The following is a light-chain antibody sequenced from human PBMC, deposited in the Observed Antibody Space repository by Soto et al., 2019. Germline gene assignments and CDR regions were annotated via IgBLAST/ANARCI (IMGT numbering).Light chain of an antibody. J-gene: IGLJ1*01. V-gene: IGLV1-40*01. CDR3: QSYDSSLSAHYV. Sequence: QSVLKQPPSVSGAPGQRVTISCTGGSSNIGATYDVQWYQQLPGTAPKLLIYGNSNRPSGVPDRFSGSKSGTSASLAITGLQADDEADYYCQSYDSSLSAHYVFGSGTKLTVL. CDR2: GNS. CDR1: SSNIGATYD.